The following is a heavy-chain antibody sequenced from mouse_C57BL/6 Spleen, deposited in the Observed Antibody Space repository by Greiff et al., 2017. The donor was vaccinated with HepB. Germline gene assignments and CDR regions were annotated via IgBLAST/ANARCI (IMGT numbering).Heavy chain of an antibody. CDR3: ARSVDYYGNYAFDY. J-gene: IGHJ2*01. Sequence: EVQLQQSGPELVKPGASVKISCKASGYTFTDYYMNWVKQSHGKSLEWIGDINPNNGGTSYNQKFKGKATLTVDKSSSTAYMELRSLTSEDSAVYYCARSVDYYGNYAFDYWGQGTTLTVSS. V-gene: IGHV1-26*01. D-gene: IGHD2-1*01. CDR1: GYTFTDYY. CDR2: INPNNGGT.